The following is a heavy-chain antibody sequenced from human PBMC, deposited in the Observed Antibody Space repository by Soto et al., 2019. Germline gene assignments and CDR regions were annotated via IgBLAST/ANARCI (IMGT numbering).Heavy chain of an antibody. J-gene: IGHJ5*02. CDR3: ARGWGSSGRYNWFDP. D-gene: IGHD6-6*01. Sequence: QLQLQESGPGLVKPSETLSLTCTVSGGSVXXXXXXXXXXXXXPREGLAWLVSIYYSGSTYYNPSLKSRVTISVDTSKNQFSVNXSSVTXAXTAVYYCARGWGSSGRYNWFDPWGHGTLVTVSS. CDR2: IYYSGST. CDR1: GGSVXXXXXX. V-gene: IGHV4-39*01.